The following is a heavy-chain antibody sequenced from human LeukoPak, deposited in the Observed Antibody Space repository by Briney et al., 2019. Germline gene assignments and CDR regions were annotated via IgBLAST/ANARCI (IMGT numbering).Heavy chain of an antibody. CDR1: GFTFSSYA. CDR2: ISGSGGST. Sequence: GGSLRLSCAASGFTFSSYAMSWVRQAPGKGLEWVSAISGSGGSTYYADSVKGRFTISRDNSKNTLYLQMNSLRAEDTAVYYCAKGVAYYDSSGKPSYYFDYWGQGTLVTASS. J-gene: IGHJ4*02. V-gene: IGHV3-23*01. D-gene: IGHD3-22*01. CDR3: AKGVAYYDSSGKPSYYFDY.